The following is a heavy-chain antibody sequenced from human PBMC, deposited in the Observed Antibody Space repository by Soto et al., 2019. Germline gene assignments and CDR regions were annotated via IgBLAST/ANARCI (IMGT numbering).Heavy chain of an antibody. V-gene: IGHV4-34*01. CDR1: GGSFSGYY. J-gene: IGHJ4*02. CDR2: INHSGST. D-gene: IGHD6-13*01. Sequence: PSETLSLTCAVYGGSFSGYYWSWIRQPPGKGLEWIGEINHSGSTNYNPSLKSRVTISVDTSKNQFSLKLSSVTAADTAVYYCARGLATGYSSSWYPAGGDYWGQGTLVTVSS. CDR3: ARGLATGYSSSWYPAGGDY.